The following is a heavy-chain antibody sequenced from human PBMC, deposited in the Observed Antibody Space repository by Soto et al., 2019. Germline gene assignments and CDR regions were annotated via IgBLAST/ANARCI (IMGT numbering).Heavy chain of an antibody. CDR3: ARGGMGARYCSGGSCTNYYYYGMDV. CDR1: GGSFSGYY. Sequence: PSETLSLTCAVYGGSFSGYYWSWIRQPPGKGLEWIGEINHSGSTNYNPSLKSRVTISVDTSKNQFSLKLSSVTAADTAVYYCARGGMGARYCSGGSCTNYYYYGMDVWGQGTTVT. J-gene: IGHJ6*02. V-gene: IGHV4-34*01. CDR2: INHSGST. D-gene: IGHD2-15*01.